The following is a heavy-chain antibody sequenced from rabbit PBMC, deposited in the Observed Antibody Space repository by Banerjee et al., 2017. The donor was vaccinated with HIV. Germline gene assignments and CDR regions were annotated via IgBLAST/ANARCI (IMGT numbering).Heavy chain of an antibody. CDR3: ARRADYAGGGNFNL. Sequence: QQLEESGGDLVKPGASLTLTCTASGFSFSSRYYMCWVRQAPGKGLESIACITTGSDNTYYASWAKGRFTISKTSSTTVTLQMTSLTVADTATYFCARRADYAGGGNFNLWGPGTLVT. D-gene: IGHD4-2*01. CDR2: ITTGSDNT. V-gene: IGHV1S40*01. CDR1: GFSFSSRYY. J-gene: IGHJ4*01.